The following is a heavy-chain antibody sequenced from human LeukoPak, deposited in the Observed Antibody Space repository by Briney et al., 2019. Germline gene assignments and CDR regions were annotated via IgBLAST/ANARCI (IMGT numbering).Heavy chain of an antibody. CDR3: ARAGYCSGGSCFTFYYYYYYGMDV. D-gene: IGHD2-15*01. CDR1: GYTFTSYG. V-gene: IGHV1-18*01. J-gene: IGHJ6*02. CDR2: ISVYKGNK. Sequence: ASVKVSCKASGYTFTSYGISWVRQAPGQGLEWMGWISVYKGNKNYAQKLQGRVTMTTDTSTSTAYMELRSLRSDDTAVYYCARAGYCSGGSCFTFYYYYYYGMDVWGQGTTVTASS.